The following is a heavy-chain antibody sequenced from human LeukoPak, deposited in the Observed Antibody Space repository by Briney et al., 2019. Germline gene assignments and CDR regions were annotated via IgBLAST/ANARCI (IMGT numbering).Heavy chain of an antibody. CDR2: INPSAGST. CDR1: GYTFTSHY. J-gene: IGHJ4*02. V-gene: IGHV1-46*01. CDR3: AAPGASGFVGNFWSGPLDY. D-gene: IGHD3-3*01. Sequence: ASVKVSCRASGYTFTSHYMHWVRQPPGQGLEWMGIINPSAGSTSYPQKFQGRVTMTRDTSTSTVYMELSSLRSDDTAVYYCAAPGASGFVGNFWSGPLDYWGQGTLVTVSS.